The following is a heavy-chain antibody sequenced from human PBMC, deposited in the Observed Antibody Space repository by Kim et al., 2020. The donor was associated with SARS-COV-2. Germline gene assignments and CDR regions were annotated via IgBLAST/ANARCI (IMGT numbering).Heavy chain of an antibody. Sequence: ASVKVSCKTPGGTFSSYAVAWVRQAPGQGLEWMGGLIPIFRKANYAQKFHGRITITADESTSTAYMELSSLRSEDTAIYYCARDSFSTYGSGTYYGVWGQGTLVTVSS. CDR2: LIPIFRKA. CDR1: GGTFSSYA. CDR3: ARDSFSTYGSGTYYGV. V-gene: IGHV1-69*13. D-gene: IGHD3-10*01. J-gene: IGHJ4*02.